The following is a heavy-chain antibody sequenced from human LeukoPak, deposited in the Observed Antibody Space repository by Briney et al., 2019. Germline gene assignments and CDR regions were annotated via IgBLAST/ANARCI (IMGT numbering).Heavy chain of an antibody. CDR1: GGSISSSSYY. V-gene: IGHV4-39*01. CDR2: FYYSGST. D-gene: IGHD3-22*01. J-gene: IGHJ4*02. CDR3: SAYYYDTSAAYYFDY. Sequence: PETLSLTCTVSGGSISSSSYYWGWIRQPPGKGLEWIGRFYYSGSTYYNPSLKSRVTMSVDTSKKQFSLKLSSVAAADTAVYYCSAYYYDTSAAYYFDYWGQGTLVTVSS.